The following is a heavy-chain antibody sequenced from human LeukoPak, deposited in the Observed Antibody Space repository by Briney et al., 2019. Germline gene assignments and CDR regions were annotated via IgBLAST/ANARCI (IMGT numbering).Heavy chain of an antibody. V-gene: IGHV4-59*08. Sequence: SETLSLTCTVSGGSIGTYYWSWIRQSPGKGLEWIGYIYVTGTRYNPYLQSRVTISVDRSRNQFFLEMSSVTAADTAVYYCARHIGGGIEDMDVWGKGTKVIVSS. D-gene: IGHD3-16*02. CDR1: GGSIGTYY. CDR2: IYVTGT. J-gene: IGHJ6*03. CDR3: ARHIGGGIEDMDV.